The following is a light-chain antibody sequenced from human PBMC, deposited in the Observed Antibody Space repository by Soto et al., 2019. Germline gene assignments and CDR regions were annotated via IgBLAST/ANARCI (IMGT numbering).Light chain of an antibody. CDR1: QSVSSN. J-gene: IGKJ2*01. CDR2: GAS. CDR3: QQYNDWPPHT. V-gene: IGKV3-15*01. Sequence: EIVMTQSPATLSVSPGERATLSCRASQSVSSNLAWFQQKPGQGPSRLIYGASNRATGVPARFSGSGSGTEFTLTISSLQSEDFAVYYCQQYNDWPPHTFGQGTKLEIK.